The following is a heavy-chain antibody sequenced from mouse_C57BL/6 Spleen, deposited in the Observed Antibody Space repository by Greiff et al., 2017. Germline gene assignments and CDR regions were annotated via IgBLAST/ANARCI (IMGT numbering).Heavy chain of an antibody. D-gene: IGHD1-1*01. J-gene: IGHJ1*03. CDR2: ICCNDDK. V-gene: IGHV8-8*01. CDR1: GFSLSTFGMG. Sequence: QVTLKVSGPGILQPSQTLSLTCSFSGFSLSTFGMGVGWIRQPSGLGLEWLAHICCNDDKYYNPALQSWLTLSKTTSKNQEFLKIANVDTADTATYYCARAHYYGSSYWYCDVWGTGTTVTVAS. CDR3: ARAHYYGSSYWYCDV.